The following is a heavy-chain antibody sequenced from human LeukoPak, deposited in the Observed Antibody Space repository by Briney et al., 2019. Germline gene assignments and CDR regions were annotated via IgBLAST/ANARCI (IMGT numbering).Heavy chain of an antibody. CDR1: GGSISSGGYY. V-gene: IGHV4-31*03. D-gene: IGHD5-24*01. Sequence: SQTLSLTCTVSGGSISSGGYYWSWIRQHPGKGLEWIGYIYYSGSTYYNPSLKSRVTIPVDTSKNQFSLKLSSVTAADTAVYYCARGRLQLKNWFDPWGQGTLVTVSS. CDR2: IYYSGST. J-gene: IGHJ5*02. CDR3: ARGRLQLKNWFDP.